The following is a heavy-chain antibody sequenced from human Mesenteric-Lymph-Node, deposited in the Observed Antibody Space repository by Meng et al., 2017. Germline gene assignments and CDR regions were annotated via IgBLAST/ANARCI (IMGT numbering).Heavy chain of an antibody. J-gene: IGHJ4*02. CDR2: ISAYNGNT. CDR3: SRNSSIKSVGYSSGWYFDY. D-gene: IGHD6-19*01. Sequence: SVKVSCKPSGYTFTSYGISWVRQAPGQGLEWMGWISAYNGNTNYAQKPQGRVTMTTDTSTSTAPMELRSLGSDDTAVYYCSRNSSIKSVGYSSGWYFDYWGQGTLVTVSS. V-gene: IGHV1-18*01. CDR1: GYTFTSYG.